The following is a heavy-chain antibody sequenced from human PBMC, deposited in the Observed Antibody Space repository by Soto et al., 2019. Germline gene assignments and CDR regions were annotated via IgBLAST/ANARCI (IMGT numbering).Heavy chain of an antibody. D-gene: IGHD2-8*01. V-gene: IGHV1-18*01. CDR2: VSANNGHT. Sequence: ASVKVSCKASGFTFSNYGLNWVRQAPGQGLEWMGWVSANNGHTNYAQNLQGRVSMTTDTPTSTAYMELRGLRFDDTAVYYCARDIESVTAKHFFYYYAMDVWGKGTTVTVSS. CDR3: ARDIESVTAKHFFYYYAMDV. J-gene: IGHJ6*04. CDR1: GFTFSNYG.